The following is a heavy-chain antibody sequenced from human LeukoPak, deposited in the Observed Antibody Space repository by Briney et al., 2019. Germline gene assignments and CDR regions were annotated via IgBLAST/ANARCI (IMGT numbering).Heavy chain of an antibody. Sequence: SETLSPTCTVSGVSISSYYWSWIRQPPGKGLEWIGYIYYSGSTNYNPSLKSRVTISVDTSKNQFSLKLSSVTAADTAVYYCARLGATITPGYYYYGMDVWGQGTTVTVSS. CDR2: IYYSGST. V-gene: IGHV4-59*01. CDR3: ARLGATITPGYYYYGMDV. D-gene: IGHD5-24*01. J-gene: IGHJ6*02. CDR1: GVSISSYY.